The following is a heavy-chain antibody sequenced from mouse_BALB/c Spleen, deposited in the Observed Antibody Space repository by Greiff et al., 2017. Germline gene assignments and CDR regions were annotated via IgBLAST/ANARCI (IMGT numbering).Heavy chain of an antibody. CDR2: IFPGTGTT. V-gene: IGHV1S132*01. CDR1: GYTFTSYW. CDR3: ARGGRTDYFDY. D-gene: IGHD3-3*01. J-gene: IGHJ2*01. Sequence: QVQLQQSGAELVKPGASVKLSCKTSGYTFTSYWIQWVKQRPGQGLGWIGEIFPGTGTTYYNEKFKGKATLTIDTSSSTAYMQLSSLTSEDSAVYFCARGGRTDYFDYWGQGTTLTVAS.